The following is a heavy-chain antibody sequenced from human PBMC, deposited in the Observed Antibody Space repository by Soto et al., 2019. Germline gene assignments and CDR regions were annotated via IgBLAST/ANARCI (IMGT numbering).Heavy chain of an antibody. V-gene: IGHV3-48*03. CDR3: VSEYRNCDSDLNSN. D-gene: IGHD3-22*01. J-gene: IGHJ4*02. CDR2: ISSSGDTI. CDR1: GFTFSSYE. Sequence: EVQLVESGGGLVQPGGSLRLSCAASGFTFSSYEMNWVRQAPGKGLEWVSYISSSGDTIYYADSVRGRFTISRDNAESSLYLQTNRRRSDDTAVYYFVSEYRNCDSDLNSNWREVTLIIVSS.